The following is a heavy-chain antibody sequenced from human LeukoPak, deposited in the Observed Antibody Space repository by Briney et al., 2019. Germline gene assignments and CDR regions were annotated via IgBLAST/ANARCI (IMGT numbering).Heavy chain of an antibody. J-gene: IGHJ4*02. CDR1: GGSFSGYY. Sequence: SETLSLTCAVYGGSFSGYYWSWIRQPPGKGLEWIGYIYYSGSTNYNPSLKSRVTISVDTSKNQFSLKLSSVTAADTAVYYCARDQGRWYYFDYXXQGTLVTVSS. CDR3: ARDQGRWYYFDY. CDR2: IYYSGST. D-gene: IGHD2-15*01. V-gene: IGHV4-59*01.